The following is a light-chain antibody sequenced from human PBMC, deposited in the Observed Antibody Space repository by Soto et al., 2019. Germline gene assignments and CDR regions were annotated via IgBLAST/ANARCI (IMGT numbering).Light chain of an antibody. CDR1: QSINRW. CDR2: KAS. V-gene: IGKV1-5*03. J-gene: IGKJ2*01. Sequence: DIQMTQSPSTLSASVGDRVTITCRASQSINRWVAWFQQKPGKAPKLLIYKASNLESGVPSRFSGSGSGTEFTLTISSLQPDDIATYYCQQYDRWYTFGQGTKLEIK. CDR3: QQYDRWYT.